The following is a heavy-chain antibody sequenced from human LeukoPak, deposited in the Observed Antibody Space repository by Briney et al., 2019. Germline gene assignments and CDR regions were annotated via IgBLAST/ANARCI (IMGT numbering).Heavy chain of an antibody. D-gene: IGHD3-9*01. J-gene: IGHJ4*02. CDR1: GFSFSNYA. CDR2: ISYDGSNK. Sequence: GRSLRLSCAASGFSFSNYAMQWVRQAPGKGLEWVAVISYDGSNKNYADSVKGRFTISRDNSKNTLYLQMNSLKPEDTAVYYCARSFYDILTGSDYWGQGTLVTVSS. V-gene: IGHV3-30*04. CDR3: ARSFYDILTGSDY.